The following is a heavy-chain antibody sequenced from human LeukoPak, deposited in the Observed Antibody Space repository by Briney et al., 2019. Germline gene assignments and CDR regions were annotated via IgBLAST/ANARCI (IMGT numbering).Heavy chain of an antibody. V-gene: IGHV3-48*04. CDR1: GFTFSSYA. Sequence: GGSLRLSCAASGFTFSSYAMSWVRQAPGKGLEWVSYISSSGSTIYYADSVKGRFTISRDNAKNSLYLQMNSLRAEDTAVYYCAREKWELLAGLQRYYFDYWGQGTLVTVSS. CDR2: ISSSGSTI. CDR3: AREKWELLAGLQRYYFDY. D-gene: IGHD1-26*01. J-gene: IGHJ4*02.